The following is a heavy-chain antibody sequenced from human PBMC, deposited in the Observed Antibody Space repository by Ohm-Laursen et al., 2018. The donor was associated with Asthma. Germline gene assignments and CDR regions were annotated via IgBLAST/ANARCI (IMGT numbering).Heavy chain of an antibody. CDR1: GFTFSNYN. D-gene: IGHD3-16*01. CDR2: ITTGSSTI. V-gene: IGHV3-48*01. CDR3: AAWGPLIY. Sequence: GSLRLSCTAPGFTFSNYNMIWVRQAPGRGLDWVSSITTGSSTIYYADSVRGRFTVSTDKVTNSLYLQINSLRPEDTAVYYCAAWGPLIYWGQGTLVTASS. J-gene: IGHJ4*02.